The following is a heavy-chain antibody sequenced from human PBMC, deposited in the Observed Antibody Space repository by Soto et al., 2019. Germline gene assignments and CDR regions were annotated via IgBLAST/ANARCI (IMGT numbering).Heavy chain of an antibody. CDR3: GRSNSCQYYFAH. D-gene: IGHD6-13*01. Sequence: SETLSLTCTISGDSISSSTYYWAWIRQPPGKGLEWIGSIYYSGSSYYNPSLKSRVTMSADTSKDQFSLSLSSVTAADTALYFCGRSNSCQYYFAHWAQGTLVTVSS. CDR1: GDSISSSTYY. V-gene: IGHV4-39*01. J-gene: IGHJ4*02. CDR2: IYYSGSS.